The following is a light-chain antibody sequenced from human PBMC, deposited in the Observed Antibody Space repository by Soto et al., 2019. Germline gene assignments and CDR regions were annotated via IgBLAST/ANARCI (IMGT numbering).Light chain of an antibody. V-gene: IGKV3-20*01. CDR1: QSLSSRY. CDR2: GAS. CDR3: QQYGSSPYT. J-gene: IGKJ2*01. Sequence: EIVLTQSPGTLSLSPGERATLSCRASQSLSSRYLDWYQQKPGQAPRLLIYGASSRATGIPDRFSGSGSGKDFTLTISRLEPEDVAVDYCQQYGSSPYTFGQVTKLEIK.